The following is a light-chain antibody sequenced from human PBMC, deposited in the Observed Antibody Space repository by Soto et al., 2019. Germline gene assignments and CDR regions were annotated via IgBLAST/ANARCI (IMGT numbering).Light chain of an antibody. CDR2: EVV. CDR1: KSDIGVYDF. V-gene: IGLV2-8*01. J-gene: IGLJ1*01. CDR3: KSYAGSNPYV. Sequence: QSVLTQPPSASGSPGQSVTISCTGTKSDIGVYDFVSWYQHHPGKAPRLIIYEVVQRPSGVPDRFSGSKSGNTASLTVSGLQAADEADYFCKSYAGSNPYVLGIGTKVTV.